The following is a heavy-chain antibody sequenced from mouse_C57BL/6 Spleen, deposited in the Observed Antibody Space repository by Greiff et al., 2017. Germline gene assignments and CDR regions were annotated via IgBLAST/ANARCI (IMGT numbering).Heavy chain of an antibody. D-gene: IGHD2-3*01. CDR1: GYTFTDHT. J-gene: IGHJ4*01. CDR3: ARGGYLYDGYFYYAMDY. CDR2: IYPRDGST. Sequence: QVQLQQSDAELVKPGASVKISCKVSGYTFTDHTIHWMKQRPEQGLEWIGYIYPRDGSTKYNEKFKGKATLTADKSSSTAYMQLNSLTSEDSAVYFCARGGYLYDGYFYYAMDYWGQGTSVTVSS. V-gene: IGHV1-78*01.